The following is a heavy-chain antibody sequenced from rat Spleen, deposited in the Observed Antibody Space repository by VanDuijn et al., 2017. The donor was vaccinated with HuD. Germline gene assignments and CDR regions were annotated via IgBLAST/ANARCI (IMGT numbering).Heavy chain of an antibody. Sequence: EVQLVESDGGLVQPGRSLKLSCAASGFTFSDYYMAWVRQAPTKGLEWVATISYDGSSTYYRDSVKGRFTISRDNAKSTLYLQMDSLRSEDTATYYCARSLYYYSGEGGPHYWFDYWGQGVMVTVSS. V-gene: IGHV5-29*01. CDR1: GFTFSDYY. D-gene: IGHD1-1*01. CDR2: ISYDGSST. J-gene: IGHJ2*01. CDR3: ARSLYYYSGEGGPHYWFDY.